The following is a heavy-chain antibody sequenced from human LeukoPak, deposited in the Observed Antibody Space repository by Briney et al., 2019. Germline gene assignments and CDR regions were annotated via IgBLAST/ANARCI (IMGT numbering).Heavy chain of an antibody. CDR1: GGSIMTTNW. J-gene: IGHJ4*02. D-gene: IGHD1-26*01. CDR2: VHLSGAT. V-gene: IGHV4-4*02. Sequence: SETLSLTCDVSGGSIMTTNWWSWVRQPPNKGLEWIGEVHLSGATNYNPSLESRVTMSIDTSKNHLSLELTSVTAADTAMYYCTRESGAFSPFGSWGQGTLVTVSS. CDR3: TRESGAFSPFGS.